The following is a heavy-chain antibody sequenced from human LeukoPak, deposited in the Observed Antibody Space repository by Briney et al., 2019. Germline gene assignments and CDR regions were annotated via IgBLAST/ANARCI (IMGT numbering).Heavy chain of an antibody. D-gene: IGHD2-15*01. Sequence: SETLSLTCTVSGASITNYYWSWIRQPPGKGLEWIGYIYYSGSTYYNPSLKSRVTISVDTSKNQFSLKLSSVTAADTAVYYCARSHCSGGSCYYFDYWAQGTLVTVSS. CDR1: GASITNYY. J-gene: IGHJ4*02. CDR3: ARSHCSGGSCYYFDY. CDR2: IYYSGST. V-gene: IGHV4-59*06.